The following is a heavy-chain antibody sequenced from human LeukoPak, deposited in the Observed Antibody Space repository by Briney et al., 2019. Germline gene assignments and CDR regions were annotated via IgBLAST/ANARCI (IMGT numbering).Heavy chain of an antibody. D-gene: IGHD6-6*01. V-gene: IGHV4-59*01. CDR3: ASHTLDSSSFDY. CDR2: IYYSGTT. CDR1: GGSITNYY. J-gene: IGHJ4*02. Sequence: PSETLSLTCTVSGGSITNYYWSWIRQPPGKGREWIGYIYYSGTTNYNPPLKSRVTISVDTSKKQFSLNLSSVTAADTAVYSCASHTLDSSSFDYWGQGTLVTVSS.